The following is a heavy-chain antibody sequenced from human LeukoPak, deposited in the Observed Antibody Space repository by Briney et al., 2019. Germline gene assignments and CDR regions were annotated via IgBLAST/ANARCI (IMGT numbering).Heavy chain of an antibody. D-gene: IGHD6-13*01. CDR3: ARDDSSSPYYYYGMDV. CDR1: GFTFSSYW. CDR2: IKQDGSEK. V-gene: IGHV3-7*01. J-gene: IGHJ6*02. Sequence: GGSLRLSCAASGFTFSSYWMSRVRQAPGKGLEWVANIKQDGSEKYYVDSVKGRFTISRDNAKNSLYLQMNSLRAEDTAVYYCARDDSSSPYYYYGMDVWGQGTTVTVSS.